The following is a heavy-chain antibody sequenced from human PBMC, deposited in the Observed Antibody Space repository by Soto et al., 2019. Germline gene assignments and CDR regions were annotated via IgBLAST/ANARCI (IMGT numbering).Heavy chain of an antibody. D-gene: IGHD2-2*01. Sequence: GGSLRLSCAASGFTFSSYSMNWVRQAPGKGLEWVSSISSSSSYIYYADSVKGRFTISRDNAKNSLYLQMNSLRAEDTAVYYCARDEYQLLWGGFDYWGQGTLVTVSS. CDR1: GFTFSSYS. V-gene: IGHV3-21*01. CDR3: ARDEYQLLWGGFDY. CDR2: ISSSSSYI. J-gene: IGHJ4*02.